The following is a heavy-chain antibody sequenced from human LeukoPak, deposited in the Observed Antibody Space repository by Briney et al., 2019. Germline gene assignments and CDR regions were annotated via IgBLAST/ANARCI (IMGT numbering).Heavy chain of an antibody. D-gene: IGHD2-15*01. J-gene: IGHJ1*01. CDR1: GFTFSDYY. CDR2: ISSSGSTI. V-gene: IGHV3-11*01. Sequence: KPGGSLRLSCAASGFTFSDYYMSWIRQAPGKGLEWVSYISSSGSTIYYADSVKGRFTISRDNAKNSLYLQMNSLRAEDTAVYYCAKDRTVRIVVVVAATFQHWGQGTLVTVSS. CDR3: AKDRTVRIVVVVAATFQH.